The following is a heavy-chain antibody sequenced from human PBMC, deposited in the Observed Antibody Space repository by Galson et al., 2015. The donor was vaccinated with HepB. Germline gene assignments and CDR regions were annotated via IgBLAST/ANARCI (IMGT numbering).Heavy chain of an antibody. Sequence: SVKVSCKASGGTFSSYAISWVRQAPGQGLEWMGRIIPILGIANYAQKFQGRVTITADKSTSTAYMELSSLRSEDTAVYYCARDSADIGEWLLSPNWFDPWGQGTLVTVSS. CDR2: IIPILGIA. CDR3: ARDSADIGEWLLSPNWFDP. D-gene: IGHD3-3*01. J-gene: IGHJ5*02. V-gene: IGHV1-69*04. CDR1: GGTFSSYA.